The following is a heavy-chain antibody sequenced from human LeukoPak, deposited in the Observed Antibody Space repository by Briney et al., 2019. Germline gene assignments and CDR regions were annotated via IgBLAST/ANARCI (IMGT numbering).Heavy chain of an antibody. CDR1: GYSFTSYW. CDR3: ARPHSYGDIGLDY. J-gene: IGHJ4*02. CDR2: IYPGDSDT. D-gene: IGHD5-18*01. Sequence: GESLKISCKGSGYSFTSYWIGWVRQIPGKGLEWMGIIYPGDSDTRYSPSFQGQDTISADKSISTAYLQWSSLKASDTAMYYCARPHSYGDIGLDYWGQGTLVTVSS. V-gene: IGHV5-51*01.